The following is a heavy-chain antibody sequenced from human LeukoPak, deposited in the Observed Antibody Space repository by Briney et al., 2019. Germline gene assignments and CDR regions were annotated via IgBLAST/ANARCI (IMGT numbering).Heavy chain of an antibody. V-gene: IGHV3-23*01. CDR3: AKDLVVVPAAKGGGFDI. D-gene: IGHD2-2*01. J-gene: IGHJ3*02. CDR2: ISSGGGST. CDR1: GFTFSNYG. Sequence: GGSLRLSCAASGFTFSNYGMSWVRQAPGKGLEWVSGISSGGGSTYSADSVKGRFTISRENSKNTLYLQMNSLRAEDTAVYYCAKDLVVVPAAKGGGFDIWGQGTMVTVSS.